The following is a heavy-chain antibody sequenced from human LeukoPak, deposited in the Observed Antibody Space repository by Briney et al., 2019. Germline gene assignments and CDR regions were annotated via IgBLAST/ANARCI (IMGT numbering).Heavy chain of an antibody. J-gene: IGHJ4*02. CDR2: IKQDGSEK. CDR3: ARFKVLLWFGEFNFDY. Sequence: GGSLRLSCAASGFTFSSYWMSWVRQAPGKGLEWVANIKQDGSEKYYVDSVKGRFIISRDNAKNSLYLQMNSLRAEDTAVYYCARFKVLLWFGEFNFDYWGQGTLVTVSS. CDR1: GFTFSSYW. D-gene: IGHD3-10*01. V-gene: IGHV3-7*01.